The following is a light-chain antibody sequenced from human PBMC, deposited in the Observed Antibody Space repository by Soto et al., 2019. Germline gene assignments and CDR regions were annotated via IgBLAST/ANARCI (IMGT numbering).Light chain of an antibody. Sequence: EIVMTQSPGTLSVSPGEGATLSCRASQSVGSNLAWYQQKPGQAPRLLIYGASTRATAIPARFSGSGSGTEFTLTISSLQSEDFAVYYCQQYGNWPPWTFGQGTKVEIK. CDR3: QQYGNWPPWT. J-gene: IGKJ1*01. CDR2: GAS. V-gene: IGKV3-15*01. CDR1: QSVGSN.